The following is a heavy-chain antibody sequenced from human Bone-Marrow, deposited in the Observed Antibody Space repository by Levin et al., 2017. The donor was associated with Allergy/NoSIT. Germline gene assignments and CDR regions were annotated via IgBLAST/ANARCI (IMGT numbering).Heavy chain of an antibody. Sequence: SETLSLTCTVSGGSIRSYYWSWIRQPPGKGLEWIGYMYYSESTDYNPSLKSRVTISVDTSKNKLSLWLCAVTDADTAVYFCARGLHCSDTSCRTADYYGMDVWGQGTTVTVSS. J-gene: IGHJ6*02. CDR3: ARGLHCSDTSCRTADYYGMDV. V-gene: IGHV4-59*01. D-gene: IGHD2-2*01. CDR1: GGSIRSYY. CDR2: MYYSEST.